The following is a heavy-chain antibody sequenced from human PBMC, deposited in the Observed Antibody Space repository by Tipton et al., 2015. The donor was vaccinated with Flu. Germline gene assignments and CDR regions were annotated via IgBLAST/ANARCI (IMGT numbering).Heavy chain of an antibody. Sequence: LSLTCSVSGDSIDSRYYWGWIRQPPGKGLEWVSSISPSSGDIYYTDSVKGRFTISRDNAKNSVYLHMNNLRDEDTALYYCARDWSHYYFDSWGQGTLVTVSS. D-gene: IGHD1-26*01. CDR1: GDSIDSRYY. J-gene: IGHJ4*02. V-gene: IGHV3-21*01. CDR2: ISPSSGDI. CDR3: ARDWSHYYFDS.